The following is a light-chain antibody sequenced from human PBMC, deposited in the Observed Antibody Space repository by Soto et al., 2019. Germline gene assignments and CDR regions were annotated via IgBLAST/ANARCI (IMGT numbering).Light chain of an antibody. V-gene: IGKV3-15*01. CDR2: GAS. Sequence: EIVMTQSPATLSVSPGERATLSCRASQSVSSNLAWYQQKPGQAPRLLIYGASTRATGIPARFSGSGSGTEFTLTIRSLQSEDFAVYYCHQYNNWPPRTFGQGTKVEIK. J-gene: IGKJ1*01. CDR1: QSVSSN. CDR3: HQYNNWPPRT.